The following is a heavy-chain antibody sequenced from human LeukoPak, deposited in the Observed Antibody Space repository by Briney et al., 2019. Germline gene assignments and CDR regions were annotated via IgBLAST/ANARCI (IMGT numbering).Heavy chain of an antibody. CDR1: GYTFTSYG. CDR2: IRAYNGNT. CDR3: ARDNKVDYDFWSGYSNGDYFDY. D-gene: IGHD3-3*01. J-gene: IGHJ4*02. Sequence: ASVKVSCKASGYTFTSYGISWVRQAPGQGLEWMGWIRAYNGNTNYAQKLQGRVTMTTDTSTSTAYMELRSLRSDDTAVYYCARDNKVDYDFWSGYSNGDYFDYWGQGTLVTVSS. V-gene: IGHV1-18*04.